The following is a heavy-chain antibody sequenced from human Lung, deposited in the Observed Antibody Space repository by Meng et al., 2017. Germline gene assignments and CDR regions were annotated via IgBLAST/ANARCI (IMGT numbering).Heavy chain of an antibody. D-gene: IGHD5/OR15-5a*01. CDR1: GGSISGYF. V-gene: IGHV4-4*07. CDR2: VYSSGSA. Sequence: QVQLQESGPGLVKPSETLSLTCYVSGGSISGYFWTWIRQPAGKGLDWIGRVYSSGSANYNPSLKSRVTMSVDRSKNQFSLQLTSVTAADTAVYYCARGVGSLDFWGQGALVTVSS. CDR3: ARGVGSLDF. J-gene: IGHJ4*02.